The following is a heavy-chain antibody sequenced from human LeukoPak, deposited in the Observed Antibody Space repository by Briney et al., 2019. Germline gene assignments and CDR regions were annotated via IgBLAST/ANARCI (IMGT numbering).Heavy chain of an antibody. D-gene: IGHD2-2*01. Sequence: SVKVSCKASGGTFSSYAISWVRQAPGQGLEWVGGIIPIFGTANYAQKFQGRVTITADKSTSTAYMELSSLRSEDTAVYYCASLADIVVVPAAIGGYYYYYGMDVWGKGTTVTVSS. CDR2: IIPIFGTA. J-gene: IGHJ6*04. CDR1: GGTFSSYA. V-gene: IGHV1-69*06. CDR3: ASLADIVVVPAAIGGYYYYYGMDV.